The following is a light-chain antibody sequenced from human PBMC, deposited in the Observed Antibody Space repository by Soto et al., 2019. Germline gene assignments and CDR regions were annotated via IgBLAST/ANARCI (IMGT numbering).Light chain of an antibody. V-gene: IGKV2-28*01. CDR1: QSLLHSNGYNY. CDR3: MQALQTPPNT. Sequence: DIVMTQSPLSLPVTPGEPASISCRSSQSLLHSNGYNYLDWYLQKPGQSPQLLIYLGSNRASGVPDRFSGSGSDTDFTLKISRVEAEDVGVYYCMQALQTPPNTFGGGTKVEIK. CDR2: LGS. J-gene: IGKJ4*01.